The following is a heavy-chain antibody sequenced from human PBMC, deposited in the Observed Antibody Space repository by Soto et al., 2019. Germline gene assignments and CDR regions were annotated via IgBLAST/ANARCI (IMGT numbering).Heavy chain of an antibody. Sequence: LSLTCTVSGGSISSGGYYWSWIRQHPGKGLEWIGYIYYSGSTYYNPSLKSRVTISVDTSKNQFSLKLSSVTAADTAVYYCAREKAARFGWFDPWGQGTLVTVSS. D-gene: IGHD6-6*01. CDR3: AREKAARFGWFDP. CDR2: IYYSGST. V-gene: IGHV4-31*03. J-gene: IGHJ5*02. CDR1: GGSISSGGYY.